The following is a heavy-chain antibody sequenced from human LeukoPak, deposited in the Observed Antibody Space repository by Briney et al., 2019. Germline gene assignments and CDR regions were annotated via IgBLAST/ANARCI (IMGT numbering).Heavy chain of an antibody. D-gene: IGHD4-17*01. CDR1: GYTLTELS. J-gene: IGHJ4*02. CDR2: FDPEDGET. CDR3: ATGKSTVTTNFDY. Sequence: ASVKVSCKVSGYTLTELSMHWVRQAPGKGLERMGGFDPEDGETIYAQKFQGRVTMTEDTSTDTAYMELSSLRSEDTAVYYCATGKSTVTTNFDYWGQGTLVTVSS. V-gene: IGHV1-24*01.